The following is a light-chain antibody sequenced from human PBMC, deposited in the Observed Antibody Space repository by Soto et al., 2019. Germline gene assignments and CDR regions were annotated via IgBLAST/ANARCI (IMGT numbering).Light chain of an antibody. V-gene: IGLV2-14*01. J-gene: IGLJ2*01. CDR3: SSYTSSSTLV. CDR2: EVS. CDR1: SRDVGAYNY. Sequence: QSVLTQPASVSGSPGQSITISCTGTSRDVGAYNYVSWYQHLPGTAPKLLTYEVSNRPSGVSNRFSGSKSGNTASLTIAGLQAGDEAEYHCSSYTSSSTLVFGGGTKLTVL.